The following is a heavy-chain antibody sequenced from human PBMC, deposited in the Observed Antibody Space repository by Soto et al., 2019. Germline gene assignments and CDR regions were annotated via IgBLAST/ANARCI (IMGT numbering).Heavy chain of an antibody. CDR1: GFTFSSSW. V-gene: IGHV3-7*01. CDR3: ARDRGYSCFDY. D-gene: IGHD5-18*01. CDR2: IKEDGSEK. Sequence: GGSLRLSCAAAGFTFSSSWMNWVRQAPGKGLEWVAGIKEDGSEKYYVDFVKGRFTISRDNAENSLYLQMNGLRAEDTAVYYCARDRGYSCFDYWGLGTLVTVSS. J-gene: IGHJ4*02.